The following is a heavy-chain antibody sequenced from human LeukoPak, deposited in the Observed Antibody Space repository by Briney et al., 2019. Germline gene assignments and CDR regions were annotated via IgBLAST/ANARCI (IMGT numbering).Heavy chain of an antibody. D-gene: IGHD4-17*01. CDR3: ARDRFEDYGDTELGY. CDR1: GFTFDDYG. Sequence: GGSLRLSCAASGFTFDDYGMSWVRQAPGKGLEWVSGINWNGGSTGYADSVKGRFTISRDNAKNSLYLQMNSLRAEDTALYYCARDRFEDYGDTELGYWGQGTLVTVSS. V-gene: IGHV3-20*04. J-gene: IGHJ4*02. CDR2: INWNGGST.